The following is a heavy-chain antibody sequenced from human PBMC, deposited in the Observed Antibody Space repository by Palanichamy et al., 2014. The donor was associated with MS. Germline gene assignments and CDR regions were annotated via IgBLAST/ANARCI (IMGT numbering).Heavy chain of an antibody. CDR1: GGSISSYY. J-gene: IGHJ6*03. CDR2: IYYSGST. D-gene: IGHD3-10*01. Sequence: QVQLQESGPGLVKPSETLSLTCTVSGGSISSYYWSWIRQPPGKGLEWIGYIYYSGSTNYNPSLKSRVTISVDTSKNQFSLKLSSVTAADTAVYYCARVGSEYYYYMDVWGKGTTVTVSS. V-gene: IGHV4-59*01. CDR3: ARVGSEYYYYMDV.